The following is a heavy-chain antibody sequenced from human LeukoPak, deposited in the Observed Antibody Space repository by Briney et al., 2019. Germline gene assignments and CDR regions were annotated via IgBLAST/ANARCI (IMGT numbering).Heavy chain of an antibody. CDR2: IYKSGST. CDR3: AREIVSSPGAFDI. D-gene: IGHD6-6*01. Sequence: SETLSLTCTVSGGSISSGSYYCSWIRQPAGKGLEWIGHIYKSGSTNYNPSLKSRVTISVDTSKNQFSLKLSSVTAADTAVYYCAREIVSSPGAFDIWGQGTMVTVSS. J-gene: IGHJ3*02. V-gene: IGHV4-61*10. CDR1: GGSISSGSYY.